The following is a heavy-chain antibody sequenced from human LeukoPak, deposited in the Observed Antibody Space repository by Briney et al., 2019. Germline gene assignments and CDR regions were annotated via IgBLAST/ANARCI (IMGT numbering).Heavy chain of an antibody. CDR1: GGSISSGSYY. CDR2: IYTSGST. D-gene: IGHD5-12*01. J-gene: IGHJ3*01. V-gene: IGHV4-61*02. Sequence: PSETLSLTCTVSGGSISSGSYYWSWIRQPAGKGLEWIGRIYTSGSTNYNPSLKSRVTISVDTSKNQFSLKLSSVTAADAAVYYCARPLYRYSGYERRRDLRPFDVWGQGTMVTVSS. CDR3: ARPLYRYSGYERRRDLRPFDV.